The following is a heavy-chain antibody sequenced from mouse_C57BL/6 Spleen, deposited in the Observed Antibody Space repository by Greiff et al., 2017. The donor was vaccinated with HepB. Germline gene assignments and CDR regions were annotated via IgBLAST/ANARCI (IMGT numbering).Heavy chain of an antibody. CDR1: GYTFTDYY. Sequence: EVQLQQSGPELVKPGASVKISCKASGYTFTDYYMNWVKQSHGKSLEWIGDINPNNGGTSYNQKFKGKATLTVDKPSSTAYMELRSLTSEDSAVYYCANRYFDVWGTGTTVTVSS. J-gene: IGHJ1*03. CDR2: INPNNGGT. V-gene: IGHV1-26*01. CDR3: ANRYFDV.